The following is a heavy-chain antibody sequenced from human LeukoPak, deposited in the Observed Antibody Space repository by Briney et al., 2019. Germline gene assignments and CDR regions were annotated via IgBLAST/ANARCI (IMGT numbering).Heavy chain of an antibody. J-gene: IGHJ4*02. V-gene: IGHV4-38-2*01. CDR3: ARNSTVTSPSTGYFDY. D-gene: IGHD4-17*01. Sequence: SETLSLTCAVSGYSISSGDYWGWIRQPPGKGLEWIGSVYYSGSTHYNPSLKSRVTISVDRSRNQFSLRLSSMTAADTAVYYCARNSTVTSPSTGYFDYWGQGTLATVSS. CDR2: VYYSGST. CDR1: GYSISSGDY.